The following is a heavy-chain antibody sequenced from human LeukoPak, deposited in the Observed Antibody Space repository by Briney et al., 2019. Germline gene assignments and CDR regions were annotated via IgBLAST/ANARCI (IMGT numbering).Heavy chain of an antibody. CDR1: GGSISSYY. J-gene: IGHJ3*02. CDR2: IYYSEST. CDR3: ARGREYSSSSYEDAFDI. D-gene: IGHD6-13*01. Sequence: SETLSLTCTVSGGSISSYYWSWIRQPPGKGLEWIGYIYYSESTNYNPSLKSRVTISVDTSKNQFSLKLSSVTAADTAVYYCARGREYSSSSYEDAFDIWGQGTMVTVSS. V-gene: IGHV4-59*01.